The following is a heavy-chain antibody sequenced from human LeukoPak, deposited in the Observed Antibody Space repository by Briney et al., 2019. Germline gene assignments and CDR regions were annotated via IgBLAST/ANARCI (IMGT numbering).Heavy chain of an antibody. Sequence: PGGSLRLSCGASGFTFSSYSMNWVRQAPGKGLEWVSSISSSSSYIYYADSVKGRFTISRDNAKNSLYLQMNSLRAEDTAVYYCAREPMGGSYYNPDYWGQGTLVTVSS. V-gene: IGHV3-21*01. D-gene: IGHD1-26*01. J-gene: IGHJ4*02. CDR1: GFTFSSYS. CDR2: ISSSSSYI. CDR3: AREPMGGSYYNPDY.